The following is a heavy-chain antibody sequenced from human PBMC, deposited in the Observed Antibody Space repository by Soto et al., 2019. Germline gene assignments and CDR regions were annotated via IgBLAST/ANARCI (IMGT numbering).Heavy chain of an antibody. CDR2: ISSGGGLK. V-gene: IGHV3-30*18. CDR3: AKETHSNGYGSYFDY. CDR1: GFTFSSFG. J-gene: IGHJ4*03. Sequence: LRLSCAASGFTFSSFGMHWVRQAPGKGLEWVAVISSGGGLKYDADSVKGRFTISRDNSKNTLYLQMNSLRAEDTAIYYCAKETHSNGYGSYFDYWGQGVLVTVSS. D-gene: IGHD3-22*01.